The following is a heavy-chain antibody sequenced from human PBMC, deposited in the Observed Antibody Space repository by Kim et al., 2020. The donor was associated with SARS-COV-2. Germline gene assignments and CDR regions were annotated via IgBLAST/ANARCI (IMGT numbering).Heavy chain of an antibody. J-gene: IGHJ6*02. CDR2: IIPIFGAA. CDR1: GGTFSSYA. CDR3: ARDRPCSGGSCLRPIYYYYYYGMDV. D-gene: IGHD2-15*01. Sequence: SVKVSCKASGGTFSSYAICWVRQAPGQGLEWMGGIIPIFGAANYAQKFQGRVTITADESTSTAYMELSSLRSEDTAVYYCARDRPCSGGSCLRPIYYYYYYGMDVWGQGTTVTVSS. V-gene: IGHV1-69*13.